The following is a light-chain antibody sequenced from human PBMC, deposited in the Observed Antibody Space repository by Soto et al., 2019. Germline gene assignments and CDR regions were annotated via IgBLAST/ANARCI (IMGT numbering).Light chain of an antibody. CDR1: QSVSSN. CDR2: GAS. CDR3: QQKKNGPRT. Sequence: MMTHSPGTLSVSQGERATLSCRASQSVSSNLAWYQQKPGQAPRLLIYGASTRATGIPARFSGSGSGREFTLPSSSLHSKNFAVYYCQQKKNGPRTLGKGTK. J-gene: IGKJ2*01. V-gene: IGKV3-15*01.